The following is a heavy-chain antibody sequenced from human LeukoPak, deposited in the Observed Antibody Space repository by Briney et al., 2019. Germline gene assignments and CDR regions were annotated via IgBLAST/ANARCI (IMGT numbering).Heavy chain of an antibody. D-gene: IGHD3-16*01. Sequence: PGGSLRLSCAASGFIFSTYGMHWVRQAPGKGLEWVAVISYDGNNKYYADSVKGRFTISRDNAKNSLYLQMNGLGAEDTAVYYCARELNGYGYYFFDYWGPGTLVTVSS. V-gene: IGHV3-30*03. CDR2: ISYDGNNK. CDR1: GFIFSTYG. CDR3: ARELNGYGYYFFDY. J-gene: IGHJ4*02.